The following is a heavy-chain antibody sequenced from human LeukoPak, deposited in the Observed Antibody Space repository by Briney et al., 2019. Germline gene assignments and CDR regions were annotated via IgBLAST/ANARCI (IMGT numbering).Heavy chain of an antibody. Sequence: SETLSLTCAVSGGSISSSNWWSWVRQPPGKGLEWIGEIYHSGSTNYNRSLKSRVTISVDTSKNQFSLKLSSVTAADTAVYYCARGVMATILTPFDYWGQGTLVTVSS. V-gene: IGHV4-4*02. CDR1: GGSISSSNW. CDR3: ARGVMATILTPFDY. D-gene: IGHD5-24*01. J-gene: IGHJ4*02. CDR2: IYHSGST.